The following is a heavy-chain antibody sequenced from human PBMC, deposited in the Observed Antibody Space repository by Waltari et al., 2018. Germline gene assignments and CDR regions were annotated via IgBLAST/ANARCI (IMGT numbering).Heavy chain of an antibody. Sequence: EVQLVESGGGLVQPGGSLRLSCAASGFTFSTHWMTWVRQAPGKGLEWVANIKQDGSERNYVDSVKGRFTISRDNARNSVSLQMNNLRVDDTAVYYCARQSVFSGPEEAFDYWGKGTTVTVSS. V-gene: IGHV3-7*01. CDR3: ARQSVFSGPEEAFDY. J-gene: IGHJ6*04. D-gene: IGHD3-9*01. CDR1: GFTFSTHW. CDR2: IKQDGSER.